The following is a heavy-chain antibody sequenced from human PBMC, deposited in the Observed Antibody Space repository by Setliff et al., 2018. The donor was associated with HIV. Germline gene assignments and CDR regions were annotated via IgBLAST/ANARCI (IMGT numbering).Heavy chain of an antibody. CDR2: MNPNSGNS. D-gene: IGHD3-10*01. CDR3: ARKHKVSLGRGIGVLWGFDP. Sequence: ASVKVSCKASGYNFINNDINWVRQATGQGLEWMGWMNPNSGNSGYAQKFQGRVTMTRSTSFSTAYMELSNLTSEDTAIYYCARKHKVSLGRGIGVLWGFDPWGQGTLVTVSS. J-gene: IGHJ5*02. V-gene: IGHV1-8*02. CDR1: GYNFINND.